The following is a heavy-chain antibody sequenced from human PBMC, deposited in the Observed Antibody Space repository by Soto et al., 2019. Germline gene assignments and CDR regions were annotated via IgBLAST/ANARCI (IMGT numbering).Heavy chain of an antibody. J-gene: IGHJ4*01. CDR3: ERARDCSGGNCYSDY. V-gene: IGHV7-4-1*01. D-gene: IGHD2-15*01. Sequence: ASVKVSCKASGYSFSTYAMNWVRQAPGQGLEWMGWINTNTGNPTYAQGFSGRFVFSLDTSVSTAYLQIYNLEPEDTAVYYCERARDCSGGNCYSDYWGQGTLVTVSS. CDR1: GYSFSTYA. CDR2: INTNTGNP.